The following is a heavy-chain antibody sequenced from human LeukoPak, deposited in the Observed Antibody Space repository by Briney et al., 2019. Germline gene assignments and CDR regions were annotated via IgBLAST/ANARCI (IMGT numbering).Heavy chain of an antibody. CDR1: GFTFSSYW. CDR2: IKDDGNEE. CDR3: AKDMGGTSFAFDI. V-gene: IGHV3-7*03. D-gene: IGHD1-1*01. Sequence: GGSLRLSCAASGFTFSSYWMSWVRQAPGKGLEWVANIKDDGNEEYYVDSVKGRFTISRDNAKNSLYLQMNSLRAEDTAVYYCAKDMGGTSFAFDIWGQGTMVTVSS. J-gene: IGHJ3*02.